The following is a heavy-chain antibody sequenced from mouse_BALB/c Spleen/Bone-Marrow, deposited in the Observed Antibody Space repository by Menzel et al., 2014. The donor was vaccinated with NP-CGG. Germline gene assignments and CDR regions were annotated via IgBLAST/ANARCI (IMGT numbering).Heavy chain of an antibody. CDR3: ARGYGNSAWFAY. V-gene: IGHV1S41*01. CDR1: GYTVTSYW. D-gene: IGHD2-10*02. J-gene: IGHJ3*01. CDR2: IAPGSGST. Sequence: DLVKPGASVKLSCKASGYTVTSYWINWIKQRPGQGLEWIGRIAPGSGSTYYNEMFKGKATLTVDTSSSTAYIQLSSLSSEDSAVYFCARGYGNSAWFAYWGQGTLVTVSA.